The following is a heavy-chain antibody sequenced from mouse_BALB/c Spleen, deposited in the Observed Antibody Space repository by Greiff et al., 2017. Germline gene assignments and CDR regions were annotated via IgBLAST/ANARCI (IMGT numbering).Heavy chain of an antibody. Sequence: VKLMESGAELVRPGVSVKISCKGSGYTFTDYAMHWVKQSHAKSLEWIGVISTYYGDASYNQKFKGKATMTVDKSSSTAYMELARLTSEDSAIYYCARKGNSAMDYWGQGTSVTVSS. CDR2: ISTYYGDA. V-gene: IGHV1S137*01. J-gene: IGHJ4*01. CDR1: GYTFTDYA. D-gene: IGHD2-1*01. CDR3: ARKGNSAMDY.